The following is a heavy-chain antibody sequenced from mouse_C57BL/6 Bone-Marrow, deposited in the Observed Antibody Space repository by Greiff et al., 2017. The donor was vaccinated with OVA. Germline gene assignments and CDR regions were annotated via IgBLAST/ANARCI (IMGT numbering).Heavy chain of an antibody. CDR1: GYTFTSYW. CDR3: AATTVPSPAWFAY. Sequence: QVQLQQSGAELVKPGASVKMSCKASGYTFTSYWITWVKQRPGQGLEWIGDIYPGSGSTNYNEKFKSKATLTVDTSSSTAYMQLSSLTSEDSAVYYCAATTVPSPAWFAYWGQGTLVTVSA. V-gene: IGHV1-55*01. J-gene: IGHJ3*01. CDR2: IYPGSGST. D-gene: IGHD1-1*01.